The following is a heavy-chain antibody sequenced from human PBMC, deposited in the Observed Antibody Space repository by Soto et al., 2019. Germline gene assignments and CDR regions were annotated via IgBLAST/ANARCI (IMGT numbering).Heavy chain of an antibody. CDR3: WRGRNSWSGYNYYYTDS. D-gene: IGHD6-13*01. V-gene: IGHV3-53*04. J-gene: IGHJ6*03. Sequence: GGSLRLSCAASGFTVSSNYMSWVRQAPGKGLEWGSGIYSGGSTYYADSVKGRFTMSRHNSKNTLSLQMNSLRAEDTAVYYCWRGRNSWSGYNYYYTDSRGKGTRVTVSS. CDR2: IYSGGST. CDR1: GFTVSSNY.